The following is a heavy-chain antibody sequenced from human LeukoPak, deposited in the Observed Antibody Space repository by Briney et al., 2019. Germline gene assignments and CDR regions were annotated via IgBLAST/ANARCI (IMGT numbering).Heavy chain of an antibody. CDR3: ARDVYNDDGIDY. CDR1: GFTFTEYS. V-gene: IGHV3-48*04. J-gene: IGHJ4*02. Sequence: GGSLRLSCAASGFTFTEYSIIWVRQAPGKGLEWVSFISDISDRSSTIHYADSVKGRFTISRDNAERSVYLQMNSLRADDTAVYYCARDVYNDDGIDYWGQGTLVTVAS. D-gene: IGHD3-22*01. CDR2: ISDRSSTI.